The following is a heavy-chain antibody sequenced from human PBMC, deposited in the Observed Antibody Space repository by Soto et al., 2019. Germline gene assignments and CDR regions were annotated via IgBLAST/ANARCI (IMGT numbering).Heavy chain of an antibody. J-gene: IGHJ3*02. Sequence: PGGSLRLSCAASGFIFSSLAMSWVRQAPGKGLEWVSAIPGSADSTYYADSVKGRFTISRDNSKNTLYLQMNSLRAEDTAVYYCAKKLPEAGSHFAFDIWGHGTMVTRLL. V-gene: IGHV3-23*01. D-gene: IGHD2-2*01. CDR3: AKKLPEAGSHFAFDI. CDR1: GFIFSSLA. CDR2: IPGSADST.